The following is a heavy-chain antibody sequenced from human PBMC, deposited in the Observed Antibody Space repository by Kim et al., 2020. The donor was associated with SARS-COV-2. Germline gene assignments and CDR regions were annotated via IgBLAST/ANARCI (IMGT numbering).Heavy chain of an antibody. J-gene: IGHJ4*02. D-gene: IGHD6-13*01. CDR3: AKDKGAADTEGVDFPLGFY. CDR2: ISGSGGTT. V-gene: IGHV3-23*01. Sequence: GGSLRLSCAASGFTFSNYAMSWVRQAPGKGLEWVSGISGSGGTTYYADSVKGRFTISRDNSKNTLYLQMNSLRAEDTALYYCAKDKGAADTEGVDFPLGFYWGQGTLVTVSS. CDR1: GFTFSNYA.